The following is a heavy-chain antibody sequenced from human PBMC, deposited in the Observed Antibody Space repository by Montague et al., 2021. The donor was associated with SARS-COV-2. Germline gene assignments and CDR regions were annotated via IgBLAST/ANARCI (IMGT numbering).Heavy chain of an antibody. D-gene: IGHD2-2*01. CDR3: AKEREVVRAARTLVAFDL. V-gene: IGHV4-34*01. Sequence: SETLSLTCAVYGGSFSVYYWSWLRQSPRRGLEWIAEINHSGTANYNPSLKSRVSISVDTSKNQFTLKLTSVTAADTAMYCCAKEREVVRAARTLVAFDLWGQGTMVTVSS. CDR2: INHSGTA. J-gene: IGHJ3*01. CDR1: GGSFSVYY.